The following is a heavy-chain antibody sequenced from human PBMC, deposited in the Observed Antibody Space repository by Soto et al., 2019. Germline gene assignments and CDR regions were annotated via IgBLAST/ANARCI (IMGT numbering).Heavy chain of an antibody. D-gene: IGHD5-12*01. J-gene: IGHJ4*02. V-gene: IGHV6-1*01. Sequence: TLSLACGISGDSVYSNSVAWHWIRPSPSRGLEWLGRTYYRSRWYTDYAISVKSRITISPDASKNQFSLQLNSVTPGDTAMYYCVQDNIVAVMDLYDYRGRGTLFT. CDR1: GDSVYSNSVA. CDR2: TYYRSRWYT. CDR3: VQDNIVAVMDLYDY.